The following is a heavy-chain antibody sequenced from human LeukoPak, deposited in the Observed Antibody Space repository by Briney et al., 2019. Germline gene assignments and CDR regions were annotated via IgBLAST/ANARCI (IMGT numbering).Heavy chain of an antibody. CDR3: ARGGLVAGPYYFDY. D-gene: IGHD6-19*01. V-gene: IGHV1-8*01. CDR2: MNPNNGNT. CDR1: GYTFTSYD. Sequence: GASVKVSCKASGYTFTSYDINWVRQATGQGLEWMGWMNPNNGNTGYAQKFQGRVTMTRNTSISTAYMELSSLRFEDTAVYYCARGGLVAGPYYFDYWGQGNLVTVSS. J-gene: IGHJ4*02.